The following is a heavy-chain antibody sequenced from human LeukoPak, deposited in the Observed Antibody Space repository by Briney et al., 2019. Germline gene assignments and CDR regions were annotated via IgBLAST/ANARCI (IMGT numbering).Heavy chain of an antibody. D-gene: IGHD2-21*01. CDR3: ARAIAWGDGIDY. Sequence: SETLSLTCAVYGGSFSGYYWSWIRQPPGKGLEWIGEINHSGSTNYNPSLKSRVTISVDTSKNQFSLKLSSVTAADTAVYYCARAIAWGDGIDYWGQGTLVTVSS. J-gene: IGHJ4*02. V-gene: IGHV4-34*01. CDR1: GGSFSGYY. CDR2: INHSGST.